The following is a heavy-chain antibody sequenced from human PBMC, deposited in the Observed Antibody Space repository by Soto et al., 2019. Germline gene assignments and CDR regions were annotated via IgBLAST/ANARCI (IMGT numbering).Heavy chain of an antibody. D-gene: IGHD3-16*01. CDR2: IDKRSAYR. V-gene: IGHV3-23*05. Sequence: EVQLLESGGGLVQPGGSLRLSCEASGFAFSDYAMSWVRQTPEKGLEWVSAIDKRSAYRDYADSVKGRFTISRDDSKNTVDLQMNCLRADSTAGFYWAARSSITGYLDLWGRGTRVTVSS. CDR1: GFAFSDYA. J-gene: IGHJ2*01. CDR3: AARSSITGYLDL.